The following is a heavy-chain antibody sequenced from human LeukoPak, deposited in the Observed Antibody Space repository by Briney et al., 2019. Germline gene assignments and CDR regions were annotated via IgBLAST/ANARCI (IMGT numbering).Heavy chain of an antibody. CDR3: ATDPSPYGDYVRDY. D-gene: IGHD4-17*01. Sequence: ASVKVPCKVSGYTLTELSMHWVRQAPGKGLEWMGGFDPEDGETIYAQKFQGRVTMTEDTSTDTAYMELSSLRSEDTAVYYCATDPSPYGDYVRDYWGQGTLVTVSS. J-gene: IGHJ4*02. CDR1: GYTLTELS. CDR2: FDPEDGET. V-gene: IGHV1-24*01.